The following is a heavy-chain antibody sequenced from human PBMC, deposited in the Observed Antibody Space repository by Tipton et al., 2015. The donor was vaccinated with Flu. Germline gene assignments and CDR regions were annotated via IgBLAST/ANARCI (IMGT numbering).Heavy chain of an antibody. D-gene: IGHD3-3*01. CDR2: IYTSGST. J-gene: IGHJ6*03. Sequence: TLSLTCTVSGGSISSYYWSWIRQPAGKGLEWIGRIYTSGSTNYNPSLKSRVTISVDTSKNQFSLKLSSVTAADTAVYYCARAEKSRRYYDFSYYMDVWGKGTTVTVSS. V-gene: IGHV4-4*07. CDR1: GGSISSYY. CDR3: ARAEKSRRYYDFSYYMDV.